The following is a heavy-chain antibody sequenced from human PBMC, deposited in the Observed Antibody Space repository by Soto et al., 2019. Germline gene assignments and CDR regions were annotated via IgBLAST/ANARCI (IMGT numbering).Heavy chain of an antibody. J-gene: IGHJ6*02. CDR2: ISDSGANT. Sequence: PGGSLRLSCAASGFTFSSYAMSWVRQAPGKGLKWVSTISDSGANTHYADSVKGRFTISRDNSENTLYLQMNSLRAEDTAVYYCARVSLWFGPQNYYYGMDVWGQGTTVTVSS. V-gene: IGHV3-23*01. D-gene: IGHD3-10*01. CDR1: GFTFSSYA. CDR3: ARVSLWFGPQNYYYGMDV.